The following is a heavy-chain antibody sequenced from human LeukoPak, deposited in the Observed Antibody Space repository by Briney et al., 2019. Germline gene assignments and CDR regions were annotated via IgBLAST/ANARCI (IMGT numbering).Heavy chain of an antibody. CDR1: GFTFSSYW. V-gene: IGHV3-7*01. CDR2: IKQDGSEK. J-gene: IGHJ6*02. D-gene: IGHD6-13*01. Sequence: GGSLRLSCAASGFTFSSYWMSWVRQAPGKGLEWVANIKQDGSEKYYVDSVKGRFTISRDNTKNSLYLQMNSLRAEDTAVYYCARDGGQQLYYYYGMDVWGQGTTVTVSS. CDR3: ARDGGQQLYYYYGMDV.